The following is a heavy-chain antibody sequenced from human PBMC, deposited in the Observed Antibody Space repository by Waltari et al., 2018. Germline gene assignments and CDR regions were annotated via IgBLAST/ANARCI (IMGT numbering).Heavy chain of an antibody. CDR2: MNKRGSG. J-gene: IGHJ3*01. D-gene: IGHD4-17*01. Sequence: QVQLNQWGAGVLKPSETLSLTCAVYGESFSDHFWTWIRQPPGKGLEWIGQMNKRGSGTYNPSLKNRVTISVDTSMNQFSLMMTSWTAADTAVYYCARAPSFHYGVFSVPLTLDYWSQGTMVFVSS. V-gene: IGHV4-34*01. CDR1: GESFSDHF. CDR3: ARAPSFHYGVFSVPLTLDY.